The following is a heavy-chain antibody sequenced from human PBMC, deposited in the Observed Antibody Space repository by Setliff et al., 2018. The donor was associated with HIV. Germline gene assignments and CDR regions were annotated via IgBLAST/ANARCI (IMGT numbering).Heavy chain of an antibody. CDR1: GYTLTELS. J-gene: IGHJ4*02. V-gene: IGHV1-24*01. Sequence: ASVKVSCKVSGYTLTELSMHWVRQAPGEGLEWMGGFDPEDGETIYAQKFQDRVTMTEDTSISTAYMELSRLRSDDTAVYYCARTNHYYHSNFDYWGQGTLVTVSS. CDR2: FDPEDGET. CDR3: ARTNHYYHSNFDY. D-gene: IGHD3-22*01.